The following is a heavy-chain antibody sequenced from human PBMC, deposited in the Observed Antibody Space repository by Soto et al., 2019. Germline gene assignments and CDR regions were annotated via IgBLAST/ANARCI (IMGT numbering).Heavy chain of an antibody. CDR1: GGSISSYY. J-gene: IGHJ4*02. V-gene: IGHV4-59*08. CDR2: IYYIGNS. D-gene: IGHD4-17*01. Sequence: SETLSLTCTVSGGSISSYYWSWIRQPPEKGLEWIGNIYYIGNSNYNPSLKSRVTISLDTSKNQFSLKLSSVTAADTAVYYCARLNYGDFQLYYFDYWGQGTLVTVSS. CDR3: ARLNYGDFQLYYFDY.